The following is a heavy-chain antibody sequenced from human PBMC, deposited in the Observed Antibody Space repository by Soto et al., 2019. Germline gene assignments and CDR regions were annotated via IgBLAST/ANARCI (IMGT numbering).Heavy chain of an antibody. CDR1: GFTFSTFW. D-gene: IGHD6-19*01. J-gene: IGHJ4*02. CDR3: ARASSGWYTTDY. V-gene: IGHV3-21*01. Sequence: PGGSLRLSCAASGFTFSTFWMHWVRQAPGKGLEWVSSISSSSSYIYYADSVKGRFTISRDNAKNSLYLQMNSLRAEDTAVYYCARASSGWYTTDYWGQGTLVTVSS. CDR2: ISSSSSYI.